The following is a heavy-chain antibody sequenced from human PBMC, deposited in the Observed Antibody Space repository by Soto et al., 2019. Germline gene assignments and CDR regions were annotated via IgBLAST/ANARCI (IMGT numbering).Heavy chain of an antibody. CDR3: ARDACSGTSCHTQENYYAMDV. J-gene: IGHJ6*02. D-gene: IGHD2-2*01. CDR2: INHSGST. CDR1: GGSFSGYY. Sequence: PSETLSLTCAVYGGSFSGYYWSWIRQPPGKGLEWIGEINHSGSTNYNPSLKSRVTISVDTSKNQFPLKLSSVTAADTAVYYCARDACSGTSCHTQENYYAMDVWGQGTMVTVSS. V-gene: IGHV4-34*01.